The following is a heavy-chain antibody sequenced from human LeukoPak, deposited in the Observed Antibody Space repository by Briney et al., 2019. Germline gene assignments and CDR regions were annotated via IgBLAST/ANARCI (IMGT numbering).Heavy chain of an antibody. CDR2: IWYDGSNK. CDR1: GITLSSYG. J-gene: IGHJ4*02. CDR3: AKDDVSYYDYVWGSYTSLFDY. Sequence: GRSLRVSCAASGITLSSYGVHWVRQAPGKGLEWVAVIWYDGSNKYYADSVKGRFTISRDNSKNTLYLQMNSLRAEDTAVYYCAKDDVSYYDYVWGSYTSLFDYWGQGTLVTV. V-gene: IGHV3-33*06. D-gene: IGHD3-16*01.